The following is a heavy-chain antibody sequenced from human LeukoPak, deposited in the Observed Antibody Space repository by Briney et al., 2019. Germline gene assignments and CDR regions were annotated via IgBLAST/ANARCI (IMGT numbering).Heavy chain of an antibody. D-gene: IGHD5-12*01. CDR2: ISWNSGSI. CDR1: GFTFDDYA. J-gene: IGHJ4*02. Sequence: GRSLRLSCAASGFTFDDYAMHWVRQAPGKGLEWVSGISWNSGSIGYADSVKGRFTISRDNSKNTLYLQMNSLRAEDTAVYYCAKDPPDSGYDYEWFDYWGQGTLVTVSS. V-gene: IGHV3-9*01. CDR3: AKDPPDSGYDYEWFDY.